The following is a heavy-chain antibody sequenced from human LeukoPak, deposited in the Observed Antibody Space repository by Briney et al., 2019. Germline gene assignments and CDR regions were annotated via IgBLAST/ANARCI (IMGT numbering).Heavy chain of an antibody. V-gene: IGHV4-39*01. CDR2: VYYSGST. CDR3: ARQSTSSTIRWFDP. J-gene: IGHJ5*02. CDR1: GGSVSSSNYY. D-gene: IGHD2-2*01. Sequence: PSETLSLTCTVSGGSVSSSNYYWAWIRQPPGKGLEWIGSVYYSGSTYYNLSLPSLNSRVTISVDTSRNQFSLKLSSVSAADTAVYYCARQSTSSTIRWFDPWGQGTLVSVSS.